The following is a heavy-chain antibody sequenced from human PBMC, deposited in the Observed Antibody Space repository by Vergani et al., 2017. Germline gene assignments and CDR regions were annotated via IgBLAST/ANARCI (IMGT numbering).Heavy chain of an antibody. CDR1: GDSVSGNSAA. V-gene: IGHV6-1*01. CDR2: TYYRSKWYN. J-gene: IGHJ6*02. CDR3: ARGNTIFGAENYYYYYGMDV. Sequence: QVQLQQSGPGLVKPSQTLSLTCAISGDSVSGNSAAWNWIRQSPSRGLEWLGRTYYRSKWYNDYAVSVKSRITINPDTSKNQFSLQLNSVTPEDTAVYYCARGNTIFGAENYYYYYGMDVWGQGTTVTVSS. D-gene: IGHD3-3*01.